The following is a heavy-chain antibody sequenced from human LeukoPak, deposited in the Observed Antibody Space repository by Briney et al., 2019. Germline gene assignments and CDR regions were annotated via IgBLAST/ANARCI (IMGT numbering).Heavy chain of an antibody. Sequence: GGSLRPSCAASGFTFSSYSMNWVRQAPGKGLEWVASISSSSSYIYYADSVKGRFTISRDNDKNSLYLQMNSLRAEDTAVYYCARDHCSSTSCWLDYWGQGTLVTVSS. CDR3: ARDHCSSTSCWLDY. D-gene: IGHD2-2*01. V-gene: IGHV3-21*01. J-gene: IGHJ4*02. CDR1: GFTFSSYS. CDR2: ISSSSSYI.